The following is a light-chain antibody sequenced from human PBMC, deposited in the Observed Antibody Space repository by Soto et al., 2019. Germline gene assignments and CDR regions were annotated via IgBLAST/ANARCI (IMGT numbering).Light chain of an antibody. J-gene: IGKJ4*02. CDR1: QSISSY. Sequence: DIQRTQSPSSLSASLGDRFTITCLASQSISSYLNWYQQKPGKAAKLLIYAASSLQSGVPSRFSGSGSGTDSTLTISSLQPEDFATYYCLPDYNYPRTFGPGTQVEIK. V-gene: IGKV1-39*01. CDR3: LPDYNYPRT. CDR2: AAS.